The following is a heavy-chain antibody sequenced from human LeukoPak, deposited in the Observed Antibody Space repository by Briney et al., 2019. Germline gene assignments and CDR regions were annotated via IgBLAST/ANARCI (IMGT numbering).Heavy chain of an antibody. Sequence: PGGSLRLSCAASGFTFSNAWMSWVRQAPGKGLEWVGRIKSKADGRTTEYAAPVRGRFTSARDDSNNTLYLQMHNLKTDDTAVYYCTTVGGAAGTAGDYYYYGMDVWGQGTTVTVSS. J-gene: IGHJ6*02. V-gene: IGHV3-15*01. D-gene: IGHD6-13*01. CDR1: GFTFSNAW. CDR2: IKSKADGRTT. CDR3: TTVGGAAGTAGDYYYYGMDV.